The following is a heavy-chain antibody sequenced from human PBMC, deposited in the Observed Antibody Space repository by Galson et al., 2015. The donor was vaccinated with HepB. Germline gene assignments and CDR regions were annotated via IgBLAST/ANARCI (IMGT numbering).Heavy chain of an antibody. J-gene: IGHJ5*02. CDR3: ARTCPVSQMTTVTTRFDP. V-gene: IGHV4-31*03. D-gene: IGHD4-17*01. CDR1: GGSISSGGYY. CDR2: IYYSGST. Sequence: TLSLTCTVSGGSISSGGYYWTWIREHPGKGLEWIGYIYYSGSTYYNPSLKSRVTISVDTSKNQFSLKLSSVTAADTAVYYCARTCPVSQMTTVTTRFDPWGQGTLVTVSS.